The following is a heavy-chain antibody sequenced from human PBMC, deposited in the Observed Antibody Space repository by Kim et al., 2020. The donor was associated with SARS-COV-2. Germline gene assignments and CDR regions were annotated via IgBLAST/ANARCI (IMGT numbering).Heavy chain of an antibody. V-gene: IGHV1-69*01. Sequence: PKFQGRVTITADESTSTAYMELSSLRSEDTAVYYCARWNLDCSGGSCFDYWGQGTLVTVSS. D-gene: IGHD2-15*01. CDR3: ARWNLDCSGGSCFDY. J-gene: IGHJ4*02.